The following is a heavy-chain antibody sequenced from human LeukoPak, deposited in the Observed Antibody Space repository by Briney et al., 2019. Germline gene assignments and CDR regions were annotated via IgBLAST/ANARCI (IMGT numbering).Heavy chain of an antibody. CDR1: GFTFSSYA. V-gene: IGHV3-21*06. Sequence: GGSLRLSCAASGFTFSSYAMSWVRLSPGKGLEWVSSITGSGPYMLCADSVKHRFTISRDNTKNLLYLEMNSLRAEDTAMYFCVRDVGAVRGEVYFDYWGQGTLVTVSS. J-gene: IGHJ4*02. CDR3: VRDVGAVRGEVYFDY. CDR2: ITGSGPYM. D-gene: IGHD3-10*01.